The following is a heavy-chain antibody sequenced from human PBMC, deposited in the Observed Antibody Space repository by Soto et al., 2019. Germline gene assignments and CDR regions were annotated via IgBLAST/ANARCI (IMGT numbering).Heavy chain of an antibody. V-gene: IGHV1-24*01. CDR1: GYTLTKLS. J-gene: IGHJ3*02. CDR2: IDVEDGET. D-gene: IGHD3-22*01. CDR3: ATPAWLLLRFNSAGLGPFDI. Sequence: QVQLVHSGAEVKKPGASVKVSCKVSGYTLTKLSMHWVRQAPGKGLEWMGGIDVEDGETIYAQKFQGRVTMTEDTSTDIAYMELSSLRSEDTAVYYCATPAWLLLRFNSAGLGPFDIWGQGTMVTVSS.